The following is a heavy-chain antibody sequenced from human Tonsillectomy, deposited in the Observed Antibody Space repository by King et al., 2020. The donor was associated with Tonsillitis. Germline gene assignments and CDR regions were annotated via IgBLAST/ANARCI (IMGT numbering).Heavy chain of an antibody. V-gene: IGHV3-13*01. Sequence: VQLVESGGGLVQPGGSLRLSCAASGFTFSSYDMHWVRQATGKGLEWVSAIGTAGDTYYPGSVKGRFTISRENAKNSLYLQMNSLRAGDTAVYYCARGKYYYDSSGYYYGDAFDIWGQGTMVTVSS. CDR1: GFTFSSYD. CDR3: ARGKYYYDSSGYYYGDAFDI. J-gene: IGHJ3*02. D-gene: IGHD3-22*01. CDR2: IGTAGDT.